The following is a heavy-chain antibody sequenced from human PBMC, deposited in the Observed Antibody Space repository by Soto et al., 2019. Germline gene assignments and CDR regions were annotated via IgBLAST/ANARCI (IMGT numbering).Heavy chain of an antibody. J-gene: IGHJ4*02. D-gene: IGHD2-2*02. CDR1: GYTFTGYY. V-gene: IGHV1-2*02. CDR3: AKTVEYTNSPVSN. Sequence: QVQLVQSGAEVKKPGASVKVSCKASGYTFTGYYMHWVRQAPGQGLEWMGWINSNTGGTNYAQRFQGRVTMTSDTSISTAYMELSRLTSDDTAVYYCAKTVEYTNSPVSNWGQGTLVSVSS. CDR2: INSNTGGT.